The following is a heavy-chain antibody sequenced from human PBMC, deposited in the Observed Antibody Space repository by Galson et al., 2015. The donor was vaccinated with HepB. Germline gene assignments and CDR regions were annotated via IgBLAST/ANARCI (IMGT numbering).Heavy chain of an antibody. CDR2: TYYRSKWYN. V-gene: IGHV6-1*01. CDR1: GDSVSSNSAA. CDR3: ARDRSGYDYGPFGPLFDY. D-gene: IGHD5-12*01. J-gene: IGHJ4*02. Sequence: CAISGDSVSSNSAAWNWIRQSPSRGLEWLGRTYYRSKWYNDHAVSVKSRITINPDTSKNQFSLQLNSVTPEDTAVYYCARDRSGYDYGPFGPLFDYWGQGTLVTVSS.